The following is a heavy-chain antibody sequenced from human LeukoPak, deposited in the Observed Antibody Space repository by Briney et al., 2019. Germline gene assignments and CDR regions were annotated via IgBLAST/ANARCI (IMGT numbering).Heavy chain of an antibody. D-gene: IGHD3-3*01. CDR3: ARVPTPLLRFLEWLFLYFDY. CDR2: ISSSSNNI. CDR1: GFTFSSYS. Sequence: TGGSLRLSCAASGFTFSSYSMNWVRQAPGEGLEWVSYISSSSNNIYYADSVKGRFTISRDNSKNTLYLQMNSLRAEDTAVYYCARVPTPLLRFLEWLFLYFDYWGRGTLVTVSS. J-gene: IGHJ4*02. V-gene: IGHV3-48*01.